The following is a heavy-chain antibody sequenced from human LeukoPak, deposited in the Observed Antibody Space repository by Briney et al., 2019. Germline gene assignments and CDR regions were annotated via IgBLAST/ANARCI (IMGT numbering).Heavy chain of an antibody. V-gene: IGHV3-33*06. CDR3: AKGPAFDI. CDR2: IWYDGSNK. J-gene: IGHJ3*02. Sequence: GRSLRLSCAASGFTFSSYGMHRVRQAPGKGQEWVAVIWYDGSNKYYADSVKGRFTISRDNSKNTLYLQMNSLRAEDTAVYYCAKGPAFDIWGQGTMVTVSS. CDR1: GFTFSSYG.